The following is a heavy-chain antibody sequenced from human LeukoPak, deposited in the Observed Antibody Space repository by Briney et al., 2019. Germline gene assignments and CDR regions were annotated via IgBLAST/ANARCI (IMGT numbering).Heavy chain of an antibody. Sequence: GGSLRLSCAASGFTFSDYYMSWIRQAPGKGLEWVSYISSSSSDIYYADSVKGRFIISRDNAKNSLYLQMSSLRAEDTAVYYCARDSLSIAAEIDYWGQGTLVTVSS. CDR2: ISSSSSDI. CDR3: ARDSLSIAAEIDY. J-gene: IGHJ4*02. D-gene: IGHD6-13*01. V-gene: IGHV3-11*06. CDR1: GFTFSDYY.